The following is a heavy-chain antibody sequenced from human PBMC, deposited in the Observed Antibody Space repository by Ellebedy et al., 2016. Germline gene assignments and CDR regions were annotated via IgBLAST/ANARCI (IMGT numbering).Heavy chain of an antibody. CDR2: IYPGDSDT. D-gene: IGHD3-10*01. CDR1: GYSFTSYW. Sequence: GESLKISXKGSGYSFTSYWIGWVRQMPGKGLEWMGIIYPGDSDTRYSPSFQGQVTISADKSISTAYLQWSSLKASDTAMYYCARHPSRPYYYGSGSYYWYYYMDVWGKGTTVTVSS. J-gene: IGHJ6*03. V-gene: IGHV5-51*01. CDR3: ARHPSRPYYYGSGSYYWYYYMDV.